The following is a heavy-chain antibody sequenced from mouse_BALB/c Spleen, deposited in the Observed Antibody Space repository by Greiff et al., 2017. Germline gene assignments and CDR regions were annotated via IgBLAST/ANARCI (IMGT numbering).Heavy chain of an antibody. J-gene: IGHJ4*01. Sequence: VQLQQSGPELVKPGASVKISCKASGYAFSSSWMNWVKQRPGHGLEWIGDIYPGGGYTNYNEKFKGKATLTADTSSSTAYMQLSSLTSEDSAVYFCARGDDYDDAMDYWGQGTSVTVSS. CDR2: IYPGGGYT. CDR1: GYAFSSSW. V-gene: IGHV1-82*01. D-gene: IGHD2-4*01. CDR3: ARGDDYDDAMDY.